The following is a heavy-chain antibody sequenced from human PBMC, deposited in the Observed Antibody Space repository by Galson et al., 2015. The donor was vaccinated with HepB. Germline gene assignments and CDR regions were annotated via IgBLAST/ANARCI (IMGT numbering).Heavy chain of an antibody. J-gene: IGHJ3*02. D-gene: IGHD3-22*01. CDR3: AREPGYYDSSGYYYLGAFDI. Sequence: SVKVSCKASGYTFTSYAMHWVRQAPGQRLEWMGWINAGNGNTKYSQKFQGRVTITRDTSASTAYMELSSLRSEDTAVYYCAREPGYYDSSGYYYLGAFDIWGQGTMVTVSS. CDR2: INAGNGNT. CDR1: GYTFTSYA. V-gene: IGHV1-3*01.